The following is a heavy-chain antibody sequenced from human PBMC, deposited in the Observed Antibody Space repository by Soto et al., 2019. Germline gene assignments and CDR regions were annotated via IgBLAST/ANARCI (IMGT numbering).Heavy chain of an antibody. CDR3: ARDRYGDYGFFEY. CDR1: GFTFSDYY. V-gene: IGHV3-21*01. Sequence: EVQLVESGGGLVKPGGSLRLSCVVSGFTFSDYYIHWVRQAPGKGLEWVSCVSSTSRFVYYAESLQGRFTISRDNAKKSLYLQMNGLRAEDTAVYYCARDRYGDYGFFEYWGRGALVTVSS. D-gene: IGHD4-17*01. CDR2: VSSTSRFV. J-gene: IGHJ4*02.